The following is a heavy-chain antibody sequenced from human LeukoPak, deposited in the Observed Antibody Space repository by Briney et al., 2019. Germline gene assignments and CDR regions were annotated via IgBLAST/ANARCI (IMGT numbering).Heavy chain of an antibody. CDR2: IYYSGST. Sequence: SETLSLTCTVSGGSVSTASYYWGWIRQPPGKGLEWIGSIYYSGSTSYNPSLKSRVTISLDTSKNQFSLKLTSVTAADTAMYYCASLSQWGPNYFDYWGQGTLVTVSS. D-gene: IGHD1-26*01. V-gene: IGHV4-39*07. CDR3: ASLSQWGPNYFDY. J-gene: IGHJ4*02. CDR1: GGSVSTASYY.